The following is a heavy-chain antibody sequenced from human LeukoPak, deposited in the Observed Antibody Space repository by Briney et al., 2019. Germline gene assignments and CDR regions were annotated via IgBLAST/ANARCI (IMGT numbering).Heavy chain of an antibody. CDR3: ARRADYYGLFES. D-gene: IGHD3-10*01. Sequence: GESLKISCKGSGYSFTSYWIGWVRQIPGKGLEWMGIIYPGDSDTRYSPSFQGQITISADKSINTAYLQWSSLKASDTAMYYCARRADYYGLFESWGQGTLVTVSS. CDR2: IYPGDSDT. V-gene: IGHV5-51*01. J-gene: IGHJ5*01. CDR1: GYSFTSYW.